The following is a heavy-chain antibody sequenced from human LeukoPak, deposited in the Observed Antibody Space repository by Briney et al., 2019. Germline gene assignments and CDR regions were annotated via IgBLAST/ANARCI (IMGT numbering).Heavy chain of an antibody. CDR2: LYYSRTT. V-gene: IGHV4-39*01. CDR1: GGSISSGSHH. J-gene: IGHJ4*02. Sequence: SETLSLTRTVSGGSISSGSHHWGWFRQSPGKGLEWIGSLYYSRTTYYNPSLNSRVPISVVTSKNQFSLQLNSVTAADTAVYFCAGHDGRGGNTMGALDSWGQGSLVTVSS. CDR3: AGHDGRGGNTMGALDS. D-gene: IGHD3-3*01.